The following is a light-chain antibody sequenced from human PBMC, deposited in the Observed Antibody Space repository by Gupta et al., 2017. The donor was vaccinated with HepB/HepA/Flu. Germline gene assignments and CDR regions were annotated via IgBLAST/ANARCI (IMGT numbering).Light chain of an antibody. Sequence: DIKLTQSPSFLSASVGDRVTITCRASQGIRSYLAWYQQRPGKVPKLLIYAVSTLQSGVPSRFSGSGSGTELTLTVISRQREDFATYFCQQGNSYPLTFGGWTKVEIK. CDR3: QQGNSYPLT. CDR1: QGIRSY. V-gene: IGKV1-9*01. J-gene: IGKJ4*01. CDR2: AVS.